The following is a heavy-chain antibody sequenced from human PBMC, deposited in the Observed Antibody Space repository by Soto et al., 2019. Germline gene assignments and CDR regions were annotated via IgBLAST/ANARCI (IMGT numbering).Heavy chain of an antibody. CDR2: IYYTGST. Sequence: QVQLQESGPGLVKPSQTLSLTCSVSGDSVSSGSYYWNWIRQHPGKGLEWIGYIYYTGSTYYSPSLRSRITISLDTSKNQFSLNLISVTPADTAVYYCAKGPGIYGYDSPCYYLDMDVWGKGTTVTVSS. CDR3: AKGPGIYGYDSPCYYLDMDV. V-gene: IGHV4-31*03. J-gene: IGHJ6*03. CDR1: GDSVSSGSYY. D-gene: IGHD2-15*01.